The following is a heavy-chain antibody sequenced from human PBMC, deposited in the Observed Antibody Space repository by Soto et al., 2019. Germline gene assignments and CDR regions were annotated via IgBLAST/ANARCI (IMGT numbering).Heavy chain of an antibody. D-gene: IGHD6-13*01. Sequence: EVQLLESGGGLVQPGGSLRLSCAASGLTFSSYAMNWVRQATGKGLEWVSVIRGSGGSTYYNDSVKDRFTISRDNSKNTLYLQMNSLRAEDTAVYYCARRSSSWYFDCWGQGTLVTVSS. V-gene: IGHV3-23*01. J-gene: IGHJ4*02. CDR1: GLTFSSYA. CDR3: ARRSSSWYFDC. CDR2: IRGSGGST.